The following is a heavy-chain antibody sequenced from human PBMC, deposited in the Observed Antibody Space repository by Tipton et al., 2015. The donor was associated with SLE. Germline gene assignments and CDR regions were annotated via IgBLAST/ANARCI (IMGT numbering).Heavy chain of an antibody. Sequence: TLSLTCTVSGASISSGNYYWSWVRQPAGKGPEWIGRITNNGNTYYIPSLQSRVTMSVDTSKNHFSLKLSSVTAADTAVYYCARHDTNYGRNWFDPWGQGTLVTVSS. CDR3: ARHDTNYGRNWFDP. CDR2: ITNNGNT. CDR1: GASISSGNYY. J-gene: IGHJ5*02. D-gene: IGHD2-8*01. V-gene: IGHV4-39*01.